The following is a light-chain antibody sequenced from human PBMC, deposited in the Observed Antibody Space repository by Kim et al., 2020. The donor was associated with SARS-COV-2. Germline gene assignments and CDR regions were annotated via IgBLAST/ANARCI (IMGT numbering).Light chain of an antibody. J-gene: IGKJ4*01. CDR1: QSLSRW. V-gene: IGKV1-5*01. CDR2: DAS. Sequence: AAVGDRVTITCRASQSLSRWLAWYQQKPGRATKLLIYDASSLASGVPSRFSGSGSGTDFTLTISSLQPDDFATYYCQQYNRYALTFGGGTKVDIK. CDR3: QQYNRYALT.